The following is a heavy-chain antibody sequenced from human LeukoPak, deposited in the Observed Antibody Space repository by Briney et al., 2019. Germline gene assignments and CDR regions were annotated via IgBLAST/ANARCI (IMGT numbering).Heavy chain of an antibody. CDR2: INSDGSST. CDR1: GFTFSSYW. Sequence: PGGSLRLSCAISGFTFSSYWMHWVRQAPGKGLVWVSRINSDGSSTSYADSVKGRFTISRDNAKNTLYLQMNSLRGEDTAVYYCGTSTKGHNYFDYCGQGTLVTVSS. CDR3: GTSTKGHNYFDY. J-gene: IGHJ4*02. V-gene: IGHV3-74*01. D-gene: IGHD2-8*01.